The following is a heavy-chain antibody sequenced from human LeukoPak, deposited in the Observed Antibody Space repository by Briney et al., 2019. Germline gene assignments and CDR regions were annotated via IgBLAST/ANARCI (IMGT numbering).Heavy chain of an antibody. V-gene: IGHV4-59*01. D-gene: IGHD2-15*01. J-gene: IGHJ4*02. CDR3: ARTIGYCSGGSCYSSTFYDY. CDR1: GGSISSYY. CDR2: IYYSGST. Sequence: PPETLSLTCTVSGGSISSYYWSWIRQPPGEGLEWIGYIYYSGSTNYNPSLKSRVTISVDTSKNQFSLKLSSVTAADTAVYYCARTIGYCSGGSCYSSTFYDYWGQGTLVTVSS.